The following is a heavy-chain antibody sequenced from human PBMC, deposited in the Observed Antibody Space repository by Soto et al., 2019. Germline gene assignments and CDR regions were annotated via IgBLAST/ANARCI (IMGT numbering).Heavy chain of an antibody. CDR1: GDSIISADSY. Sequence: SETMSLACAVSGDSIISADSYWFWIRKHPGKGLERIGYIAYSGDTYYNPSLRSRVTISADTSENKFSLTLKSVTAADTAVYFCARDVERSPISCWGQGASVT. V-gene: IGHV4-31*11. CDR2: IAYSGDT. J-gene: IGHJ4*02. D-gene: IGHD6-25*01. CDR3: ARDVERSPISC.